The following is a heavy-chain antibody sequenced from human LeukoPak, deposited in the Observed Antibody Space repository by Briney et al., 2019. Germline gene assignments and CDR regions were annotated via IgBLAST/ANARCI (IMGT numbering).Heavy chain of an antibody. V-gene: IGHV1-2*02. CDR3: ARGRVVRGVIIPRWFDP. J-gene: IGHJ5*02. D-gene: IGHD3-10*01. CDR1: GYTFTGYY. Sequence: GASVKVSCKASGYTFTGYYMHWVRQAPGQGLEWMGWINPNSGGTNYAQKFQGRVTMTRDTSISTAYMELSRLRSDDTAVYYCARGRVVRGVIIPRWFDPWGQGTLVTVSS. CDR2: INPNSGGT.